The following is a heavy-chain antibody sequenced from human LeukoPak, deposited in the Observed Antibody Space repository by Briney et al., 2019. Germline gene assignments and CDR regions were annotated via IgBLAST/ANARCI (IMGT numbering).Heavy chain of an antibody. D-gene: IGHD3-10*01. CDR3: ARTAITMVRGVITHYYYGMAV. CDR1: GYTFTSYG. CDR2: ISAYNGNT. V-gene: IGHV1-18*01. Sequence: ASVKVSCKASGYTFTSYGISWVRQAPGQGLEWMGWISAYNGNTNYAQKIQGRVTMTTDTSTSTAYMELRSLRSDDTAVYYCARTAITMVRGVITHYYYGMAVWAQGTTVTVSS. J-gene: IGHJ6*02.